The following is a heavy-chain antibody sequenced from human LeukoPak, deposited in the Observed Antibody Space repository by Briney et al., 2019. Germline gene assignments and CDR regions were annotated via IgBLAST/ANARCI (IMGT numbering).Heavy chain of an antibody. D-gene: IGHD3-16*01. CDR3: ARGDYYDGGGRNWFDP. CDR1: GGSSSGYY. V-gene: IGHV4-34*01. Sequence: SETLSLTCAVYGGSSSGYYWSWIRQPPGKGLEWIGEINHSGSTNYNPSLKSRVTISVDTSKNQFSLRLTSVTAADTAVYYCARGDYYDGGGRNWFDPWGQGTLVTVSS. CDR2: INHSGST. J-gene: IGHJ5*02.